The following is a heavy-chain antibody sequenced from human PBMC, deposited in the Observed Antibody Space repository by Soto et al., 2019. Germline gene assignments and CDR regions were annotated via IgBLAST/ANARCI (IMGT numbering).Heavy chain of an antibody. CDR1: GGTFSSYA. J-gene: IGHJ6*02. Sequence: QVQLVQSGAEVKKPGSSVKVSCKASGGTFSSYAISWVRQAPGQGLEWMGGVIPIFGTANYAQKFQGRVTITADESTSTAYMELSSLRSEDTAVYYCARGRGMAQGLYYYYYGMDVWGQGTTVTVSS. CDR2: VIPIFGTA. D-gene: IGHD3-10*01. V-gene: IGHV1-69*01. CDR3: ARGRGMAQGLYYYYYGMDV.